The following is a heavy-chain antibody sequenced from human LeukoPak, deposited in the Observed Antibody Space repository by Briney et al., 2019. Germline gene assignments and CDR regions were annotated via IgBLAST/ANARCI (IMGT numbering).Heavy chain of an antibody. Sequence: GGSLRLSCAASGFTFSSFGMHWVRQAPGKGLEWVAVIWYDASNKYYVDSVKGRFTISRDNSKNTLYLQMNSLRAEDTAVYYCARGGIHCSSTSCWLYWGQGTLVTVSS. D-gene: IGHD2-2*01. J-gene: IGHJ4*02. CDR3: ARGGIHCSSTSCWLY. CDR1: GFTFSSFG. V-gene: IGHV3-33*01. CDR2: IWYDASNK.